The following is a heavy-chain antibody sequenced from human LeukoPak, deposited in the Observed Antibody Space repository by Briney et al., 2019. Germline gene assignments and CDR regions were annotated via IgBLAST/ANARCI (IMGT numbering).Heavy chain of an antibody. CDR1: GFTFSSYA. J-gene: IGHJ4*02. V-gene: IGHV3-30*04. CDR2: ISYDGSNK. Sequence: GRSLRLSCAASGFTFSSYAMHWVRQAPGKGLEWVAVISYDGSNKYYADSVKGRSTISRDNSKNTLYLQMNSLRAEDTAVYYCARHDRIQLWLLLDYWGQGTLVTVSS. CDR3: ARHDRIQLWLLLDY. D-gene: IGHD5-18*01.